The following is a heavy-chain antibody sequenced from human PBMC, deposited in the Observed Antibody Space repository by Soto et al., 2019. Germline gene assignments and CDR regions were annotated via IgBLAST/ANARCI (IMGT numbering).Heavy chain of an antibody. Sequence: SETLSLTCTVSGGSTSSDNYWSWIRQPPGKGLEWIGHIYYSGNTDYNPSLKSRLAISIDTSKNQFSLRLSSVTAADTAVYFCAREGGESSDGLYYFDSWGQGSLMTVSS. D-gene: IGHD3-16*01. V-gene: IGHV4-30-4*01. J-gene: IGHJ4*02. CDR3: AREGGESSDGLYYFDS. CDR2: IYYSGNT. CDR1: GGSTSSDNY.